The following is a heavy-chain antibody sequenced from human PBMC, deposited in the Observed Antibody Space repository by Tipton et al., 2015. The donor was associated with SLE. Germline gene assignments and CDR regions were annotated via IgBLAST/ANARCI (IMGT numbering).Heavy chain of an antibody. D-gene: IGHD5-18*01. V-gene: IGHV4-38-2*01. CDR3: ARMGISYGKYHFDY. CDR1: GYSISSGYY. J-gene: IGHJ4*02. Sequence: LRLSCAVSGYSISSGYYWGWIRQPPGKGLEWIGSIYHSGSTYYNPSLKSRVTISVDTSKNQFSLKLSSVTAADTAVYYCARMGISYGKYHFDYWGQGTLVTVSS. CDR2: IYHSGST.